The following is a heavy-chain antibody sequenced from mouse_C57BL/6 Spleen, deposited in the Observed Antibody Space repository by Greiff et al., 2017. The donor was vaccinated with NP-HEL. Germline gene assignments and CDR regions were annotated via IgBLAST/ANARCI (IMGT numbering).Heavy chain of an antibody. CDR3: ARDTGQGY. CDR1: GFTFSSYA. V-gene: IGHV5-4*01. Sequence: EVHLVESGGGLVKPGGSLKLSCAASGFTFSSYAMSWVRQTPEKRLEWVATISDGGSYTYYPDNVKGRFTISRDNAKNNLYLQMSHLKSEDTAMYYCARDTGQGYWGQGTTLTVSS. CDR2: ISDGGSYT. D-gene: IGHD1-1*01. J-gene: IGHJ2*01.